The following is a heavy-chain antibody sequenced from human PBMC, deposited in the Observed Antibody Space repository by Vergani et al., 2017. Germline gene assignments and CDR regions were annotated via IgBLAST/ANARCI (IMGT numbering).Heavy chain of an antibody. D-gene: IGHD3-9*01. J-gene: IGHJ4*02. Sequence: QLQLQESGPGLVKPSETLSLTCTVSGGSISSRSYYWGWIRQPPGKGLEWIGSIYYSGSTYYNPSLKSRVTISVDTAKNQFSLKLSSVTAADTAVYYCASFFYDILTGYAPAPPDYWGQGTLVTVSS. CDR3: ASFFYDILTGYAPAPPDY. CDR2: IYYSGST. V-gene: IGHV4-39*01. CDR1: GGSISSRSYY.